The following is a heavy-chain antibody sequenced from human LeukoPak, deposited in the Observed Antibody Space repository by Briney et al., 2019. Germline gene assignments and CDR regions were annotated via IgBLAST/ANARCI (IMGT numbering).Heavy chain of an antibody. CDR3: TTYSDITGSFDH. CDR2: VYYSGST. CDR1: GGSISISNYY. J-gene: IGHJ4*02. V-gene: IGHV4-39*07. Sequence: SETLSLTCTVSGGSISISNYYWGWVRQPPGKGLEWIANVYYSGSTYYNPSLMSRVTISINTSKNQFSLKVTSVTVADTAVYYCTTYSDITGSFDHWGQGTLVTVSS. D-gene: IGHD3-22*01.